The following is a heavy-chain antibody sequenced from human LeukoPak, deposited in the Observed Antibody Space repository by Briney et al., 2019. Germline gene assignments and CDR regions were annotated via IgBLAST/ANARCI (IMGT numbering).Heavy chain of an antibody. CDR1: GGSISSSSYN. CDR3: ARDKIVGPTKFDC. V-gene: IGHV4-39*02. CDR2: INYSGNT. D-gene: IGHD1-26*01. J-gene: IGHJ4*02. Sequence: SETLSLTCAVSGGSISSSSYNWGWVRQPPGKGLEWIGTINYSGNTYYNPSLKSRVTISVDTSKSQFSLKLSSVTAADTAVYYCARDKIVGPTKFDCWGQGTLVTVSS.